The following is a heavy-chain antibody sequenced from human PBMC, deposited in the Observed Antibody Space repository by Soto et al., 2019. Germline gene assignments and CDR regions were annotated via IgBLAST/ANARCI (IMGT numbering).Heavy chain of an antibody. J-gene: IGHJ6*02. CDR2: IYTSGST. CDR3: ARDRFSRGGLRKYSSSWYGLDYYYGMDV. V-gene: IGHV4-4*07. D-gene: IGHD6-13*01. Sequence: SETLSLTCTVSGGSISSYYWSWIRQPAGKGLEWIGRIYTSGSTNYNPSLKSRVTMSVDTSKNQFSLKLSSVTAADTAVYYCARDRFSRGGLRKYSSSWYGLDYYYGMDVWGQGTTVT. CDR1: GGSISSYY.